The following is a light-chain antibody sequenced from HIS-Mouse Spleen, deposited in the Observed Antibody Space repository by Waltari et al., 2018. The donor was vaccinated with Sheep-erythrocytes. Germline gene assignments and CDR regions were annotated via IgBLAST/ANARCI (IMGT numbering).Light chain of an antibody. Sequence: QSALTQPRSVSGSPGQSVTIPCPGTRSDVAGYNYVSWYQQHPGKAPKLMIYDVSKRPSGVPDRFSGSKSGNTASLTISGLQAEDEADYYCCSYAGSYNHVFATGTKVTVL. CDR2: DVS. J-gene: IGLJ1*01. CDR1: RSDVAGYNY. CDR3: CSYAGSYNHV. V-gene: IGLV2-11*01.